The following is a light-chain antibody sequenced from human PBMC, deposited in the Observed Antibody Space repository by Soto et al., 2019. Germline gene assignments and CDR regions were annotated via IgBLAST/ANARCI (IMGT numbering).Light chain of an antibody. CDR1: KSFSSAS. V-gene: IGKV3-20*01. CDR3: QEYGTSRT. Sequence: EIVLTQSPGTLSLSPGERDTLSCRASKSFSSASLAWYQQKPGQAPRLLIYGASSRATGIPDRFSGSGSGTDFTITISRLEPEDFAVYFCQEYGTSRTFGQGTRVEIK. CDR2: GAS. J-gene: IGKJ1*01.